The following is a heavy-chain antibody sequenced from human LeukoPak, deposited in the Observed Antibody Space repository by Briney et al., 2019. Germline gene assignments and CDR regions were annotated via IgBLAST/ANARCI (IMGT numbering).Heavy chain of an antibody. J-gene: IGHJ5*02. CDR3: ARHGQAGGIRGANWFAP. Sequence: SETLSLTCTVSGGSISSSSHYWGWIRQPPGKGLEWIGSFYYRGNTYYNPSLKSRVTMSVDTSKNQFSLNLPSVTAADTAVYYCARHGQAGGIRGANWFAPGGKEPLVTFSS. V-gene: IGHV4-39*01. D-gene: IGHD6-13*01. CDR1: GGSISSSSHY. CDR2: FYYRGNT.